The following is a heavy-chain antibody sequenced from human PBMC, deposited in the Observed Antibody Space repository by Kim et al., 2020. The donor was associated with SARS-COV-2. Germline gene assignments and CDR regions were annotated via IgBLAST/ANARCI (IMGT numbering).Heavy chain of an antibody. V-gene: IGHV3-33*06. Sequence: DYADPGKGRFPISRDNSKHPLYLQMNSLRAEDTAVYYCAKEETGYFDYWGQGTLVTVSS. D-gene: IGHD7-27*01. J-gene: IGHJ4*02. CDR3: AKEETGYFDY.